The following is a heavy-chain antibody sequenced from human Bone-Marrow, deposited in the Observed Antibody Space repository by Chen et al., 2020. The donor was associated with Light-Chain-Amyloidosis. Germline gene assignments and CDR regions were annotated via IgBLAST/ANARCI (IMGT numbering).Heavy chain of an antibody. D-gene: IGHD2-8*01. CDR3: ARDRGRYCTNGVCYIPPVAGNYYYYGMDV. CDR2: IIPIFGTA. V-gene: IGHV1-69*01. Sequence: QVQLVQSGAEVTKPGSSVKVSCKASGGTFSSYAISWVRPAPGQGIEWMGGIIPIFGTANYAQKFQGRVTITADESTSTAYMELSSLRSEDTAVYYCARDRGRYCTNGVCYIPPVAGNYYYYGMDVWGQGTTVTVSS. J-gene: IGHJ6*02. CDR1: GGTFSSYA.